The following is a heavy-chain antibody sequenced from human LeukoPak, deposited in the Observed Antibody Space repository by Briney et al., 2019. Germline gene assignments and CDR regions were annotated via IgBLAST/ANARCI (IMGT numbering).Heavy chain of an antibody. CDR1: GGSISSYY. Sequence: SETLSLTCTVSGGSISSYYWSWIRQPPGKGLEWIGYIYYSGSTYYNPSLKSRVTISVDTSKNQFSLKLSSVTAADTAVYYCARGYTAMSSYYFDYWGQGTLVTVSS. D-gene: IGHD5-18*01. V-gene: IGHV4-59*08. J-gene: IGHJ4*02. CDR3: ARGYTAMSSYYFDY. CDR2: IYYSGST.